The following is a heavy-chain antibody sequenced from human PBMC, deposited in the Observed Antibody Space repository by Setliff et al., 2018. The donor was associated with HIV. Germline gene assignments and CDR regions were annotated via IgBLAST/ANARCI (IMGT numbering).Heavy chain of an antibody. CDR2: IFYSGSA. CDR3: VIFYIVTHVDVRDY. Sequence: PSETLSLTCTVSGGSISSSSYYWGWIRQPPGKGREWIGSIFYSGSANYNPSLRSPVAISVDTSKNQFSLNVNSVAAADTAVYYCVIFYIVTHVDVRDYWGQGSLVTVSS. V-gene: IGHV4-39*01. D-gene: IGHD2-21*01. CDR1: GGSISSSSYY. J-gene: IGHJ4*02.